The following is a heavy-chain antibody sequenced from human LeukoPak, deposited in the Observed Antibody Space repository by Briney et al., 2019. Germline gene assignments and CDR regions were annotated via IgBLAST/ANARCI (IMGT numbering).Heavy chain of an antibody. CDR1: GYSISSGYY. Sequence: KPSETLSLTCTVSGYSISSGYYWGWIRQPPGKGLEWIGSIYHSGSTYYNPSLKSRLTISVDTSKNQFSLKPSSVTAADTAVYYCARALSGYFDLWGRGTLVTVSS. CDR2: IYHSGST. D-gene: IGHD6-25*01. V-gene: IGHV4-38-2*02. J-gene: IGHJ2*01. CDR3: ARALSGYFDL.